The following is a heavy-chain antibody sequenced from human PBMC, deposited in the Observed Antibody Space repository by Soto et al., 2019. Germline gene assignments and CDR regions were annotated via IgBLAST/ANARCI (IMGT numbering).Heavy chain of an antibody. CDR2: INHSGST. J-gene: IGHJ4*02. V-gene: IGHV4-34*01. CDR3: ARVQVTHNFDY. Sequence: KPSETLSLTCAVYGGSFSGYYWSWIRQPPGKGLEWIGEINHSGSTNYNPSLKSRVTISVDTSKNQFSLKLSSVTAADTAVYYCARVQVTHNFDYWGQGTLVTVSS. CDR1: GGSFSGYY. D-gene: IGHD2-21*02.